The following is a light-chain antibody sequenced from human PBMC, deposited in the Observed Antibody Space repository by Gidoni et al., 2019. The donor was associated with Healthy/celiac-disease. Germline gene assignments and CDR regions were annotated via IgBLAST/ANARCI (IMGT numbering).Light chain of an antibody. V-gene: IGKV3-20*01. J-gene: IGKJ1*01. CDR2: GAS. CDR3: QQYGSSPRT. Sequence: EIVLTQSQVTLSLSPGERATLSCRASQSVSSSYLAWYQQKPGQAPSLLICGASSRATGIPDRFRCSGSGTDFTLTISRLEPEDFALYYCQQYGSSPRTFGQGTKVEIK. CDR1: QSVSSSY.